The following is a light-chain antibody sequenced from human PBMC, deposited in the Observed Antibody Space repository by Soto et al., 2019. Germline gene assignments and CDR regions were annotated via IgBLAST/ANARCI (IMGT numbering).Light chain of an antibody. V-gene: IGKV3-11*01. CDR3: QQRSNWPPIT. J-gene: IGKJ5*01. Sequence: EIVLTQSPSTRSLSPGERATLSCSVSQSVSSYLAWYQQKPGQAPRLLIYDASNRATGIPARFSGSGSGTDFTLTISSLEPEDFAIYYCQQRSNWPPITFGQGTRLEIK. CDR1: QSVSSY. CDR2: DAS.